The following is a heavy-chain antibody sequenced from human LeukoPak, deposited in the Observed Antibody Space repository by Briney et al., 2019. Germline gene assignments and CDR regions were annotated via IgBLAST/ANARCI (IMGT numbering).Heavy chain of an antibody. CDR3: VRSAQGRGGYAFDY. D-gene: IGHD5-12*01. CDR1: GGSISTFY. J-gene: IGHJ4*02. V-gene: IGHV4-59*08. CDR2: ISYSGST. Sequence: SETQSLTCTVSGGSISTFYRSWIRRPPGKGLEWIGYISYSGSTNYNPSLKSRVTISVDTSKNQFALKLSSVTAADTAVYYCVRSAQGRGGYAFDYWGEGTLVTVSS.